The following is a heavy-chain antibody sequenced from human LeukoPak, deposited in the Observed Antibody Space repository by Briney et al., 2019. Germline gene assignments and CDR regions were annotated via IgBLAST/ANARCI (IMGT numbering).Heavy chain of an antibody. Sequence: ASVKVSCKASGYTFSDYYMHWVRQAPGQGLEWMGWINPNSGGTNYAQKFQGRVTMTRDTSISTAYMELSRLRSDDTAVYYCARGPPYYYDSRGYFDYWGQGTLVTVSS. CDR1: GYTFSDYY. V-gene: IGHV1-2*02. CDR3: ARGPPYYYDSRGYFDY. D-gene: IGHD3-22*01. J-gene: IGHJ4*02. CDR2: INPNSGGT.